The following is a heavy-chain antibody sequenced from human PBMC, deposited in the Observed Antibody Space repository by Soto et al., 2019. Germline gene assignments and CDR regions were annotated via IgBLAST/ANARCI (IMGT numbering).Heavy chain of an antibody. D-gene: IGHD3-22*01. CDR1: GGTFSSYA. CDR2: IIPIFGTA. V-gene: IGHV1-69*13. Sequence: SVKVSCKASGGTFSSYAISWVRQAPGQGLEWMGGIIPIFGTANYAQKFQGRVAITADESTSTAYMELSSLRSEDTAVYYCARDYYDSSGYYYFDYWGQGTLVTVSS. CDR3: ARDYYDSSGYYYFDY. J-gene: IGHJ4*02.